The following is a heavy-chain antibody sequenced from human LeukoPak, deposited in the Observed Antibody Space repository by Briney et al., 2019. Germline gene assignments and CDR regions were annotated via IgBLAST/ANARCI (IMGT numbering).Heavy chain of an antibody. CDR1: GFTFSSYA. J-gene: IGHJ4*02. D-gene: IGHD3-16*02. CDR2: ISGSGFTT. Sequence: GGSLRLSCATSGFTFSSYAMNWVRQAPGKGLEWVSAISGSGFTTYYADSVKGRFTISRDNSKNTLYLQMNSLRAEDTAVYYCEKSLEDYVWGSYRYHYDYWGQGTLVTVSA. V-gene: IGHV3-23*01. CDR3: EKSLEDYVWGSYRYHYDY.